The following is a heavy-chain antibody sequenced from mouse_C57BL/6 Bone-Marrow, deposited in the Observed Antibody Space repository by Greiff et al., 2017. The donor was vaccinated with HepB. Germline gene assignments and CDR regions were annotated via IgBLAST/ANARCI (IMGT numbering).Heavy chain of an antibody. CDR1: GFTFSSYG. V-gene: IGHV5-6*01. D-gene: IGHD2-2*01. CDR3: ARGLRRGGSYDVDY. CDR2: ISSGASYT. J-gene: IGHJ2*01. Sequence: EVMLVESGGDLVKPGGSLNLSCAASGFTFSSYGMSWVRQTPDKRLEWVATISSGASYTSYPDSVKGRFPISRDNAKNTLYLQMSSLKSEDTAMYYCARGLRRGGSYDVDYWGQGTTLTVSS.